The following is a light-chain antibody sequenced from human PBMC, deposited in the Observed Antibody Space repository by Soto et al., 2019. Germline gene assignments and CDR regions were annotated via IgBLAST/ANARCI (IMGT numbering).Light chain of an antibody. CDR1: QSISNN. V-gene: IGKV3-20*01. J-gene: IGKJ1*01. CDR2: GAS. Sequence: EIVLTQSPATLSLSPGERATLSCRASQSISNNLAWYQQQPGQAPRLLIYGASSRATGIPDRFSGSGSGTDFALTISRLEPEDFAVYYCQQYGSSPRTFGQGTKVDI. CDR3: QQYGSSPRT.